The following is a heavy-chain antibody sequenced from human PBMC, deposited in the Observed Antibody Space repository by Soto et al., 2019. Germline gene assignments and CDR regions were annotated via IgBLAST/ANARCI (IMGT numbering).Heavy chain of an antibody. J-gene: IGHJ4*02. V-gene: IGHV4-39*01. CDR1: GGSISSITYY. D-gene: IGHD3-3*01. Sequence: QLQLQESGPGLVKPSETLSLTCTVSGGSISSITYYWGWIRQSPEKGLEWIGNIHYGGSTYYNPSLESRVTISLDTSKNQFSLRLTSVNASDTAVYYCARCTPDLLQSNFWSGSYLSYFDYWGQGSLVTVSA. CDR2: IHYGGST. CDR3: ARCTPDLLQSNFWSGSYLSYFDY.